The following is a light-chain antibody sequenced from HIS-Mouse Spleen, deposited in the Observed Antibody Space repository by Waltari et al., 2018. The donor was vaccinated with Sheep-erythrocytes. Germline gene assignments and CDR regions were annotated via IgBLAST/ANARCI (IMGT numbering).Light chain of an antibody. Sequence: QSALTQPRSVSGSPGQSVTISCTGTSSDVGGYNYVSWYQQHPGKAPKLMMYDVSKGPSGVPDLYSGSKAGNTASLTISVLQAEDEADYYCCSYAGSYNHVFATGTKVTVL. CDR2: DVS. J-gene: IGLJ1*01. V-gene: IGLV2-11*01. CDR3: CSYAGSYNHV. CDR1: SSDVGGYNY.